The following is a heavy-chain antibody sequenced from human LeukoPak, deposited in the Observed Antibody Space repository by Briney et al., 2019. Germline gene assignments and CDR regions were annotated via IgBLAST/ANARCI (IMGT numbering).Heavy chain of an antibody. CDR2: ISWNSGSI. Sequence: PGGSLRLSCAASGFTFDYYAMHWVRQAPGKSLEWVSGISWNSGSIGYADSVKGRFTISRYNAKNSLYLQMNSLRAEDMALYYCAKGRDSGRSKGDHVDYWGQGTLVTVSS. CDR1: GFTFDYYA. D-gene: IGHD1-26*01. V-gene: IGHV3-9*03. J-gene: IGHJ4*02. CDR3: AKGRDSGRSKGDHVDY.